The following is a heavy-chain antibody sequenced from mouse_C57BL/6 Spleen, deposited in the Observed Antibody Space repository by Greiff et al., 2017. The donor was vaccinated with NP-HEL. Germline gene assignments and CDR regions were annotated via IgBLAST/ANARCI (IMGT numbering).Heavy chain of an antibody. CDR1: GYSFTDYN. CDR2: INPNYGTT. D-gene: IGHD1-1*01. Sequence: VQLKQSGPELVKPGASVKISCKASGYSFTDYNMNWVKQSNGKSLEWIGVINPNYGTTSYNQKFKGKATLTVDQSSSTAYMQLNSLTSEDSAVYYCAQGYYGSSYGYFDVWGTGTTVTVSS. V-gene: IGHV1-39*01. J-gene: IGHJ1*03. CDR3: AQGYYGSSYGYFDV.